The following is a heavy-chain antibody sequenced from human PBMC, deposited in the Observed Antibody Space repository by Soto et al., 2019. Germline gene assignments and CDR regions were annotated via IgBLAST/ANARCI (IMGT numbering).Heavy chain of an antibody. CDR3: ARETYYYDSSGDYYFDY. D-gene: IGHD3-22*01. CDR2: IIPIFGTA. CDR1: GCTFSSYA. J-gene: IGHJ4*02. V-gene: IGHV1-69*13. Sequence: SVKVSCKASGCTFSSYAISWVRQAPGQGLEWMGGIIPIFGTANYAQKFQGRVTITADESTRTAYMELSSLRYEETAVSYCARETYYYDSSGDYYFDYWGQGTLVTVSS.